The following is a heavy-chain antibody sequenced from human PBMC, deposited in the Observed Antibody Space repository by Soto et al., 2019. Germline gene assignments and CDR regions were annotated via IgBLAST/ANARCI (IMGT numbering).Heavy chain of an antibody. CDR3: ARGNGMILAVQGDAPDKYYLDS. CDR1: GGSCGGYY. D-gene: IGHD3-22*01. Sequence: SETLSLTCAVYGGSCGGYYWSWIRQSPGKGLEWIGEINHSGNINYNPSFKSRVTISVDPSKNQFSLKLRSVTAADTAIYYCARGNGMILAVQGDAPDKYYLDSWSKGTLVTVSS. J-gene: IGHJ4*01. CDR2: INHSGNI. V-gene: IGHV4-34*01.